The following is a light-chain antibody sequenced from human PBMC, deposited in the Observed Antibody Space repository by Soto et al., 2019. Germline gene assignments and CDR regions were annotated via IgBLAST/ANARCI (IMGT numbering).Light chain of an antibody. CDR3: SSYRDTSKLV. V-gene: IGLV2-14*01. J-gene: IGLJ1*01. Sequence: QSALTQPASVSASPGQSITISCSGSSSDVGGYDYVSWYQQHPGKAPKLMIYEASNRPSGVSDRFSGSKSGNTASLTISGLQADDEADYYCSSYRDTSKLVFGPGTKLTVL. CDR1: SSDVGGYDY. CDR2: EAS.